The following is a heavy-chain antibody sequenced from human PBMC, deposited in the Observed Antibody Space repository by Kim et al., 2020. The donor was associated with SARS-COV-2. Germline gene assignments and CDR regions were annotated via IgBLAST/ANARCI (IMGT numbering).Heavy chain of an antibody. CDR2: ISWNSGSI. V-gene: IGHV3-9*01. Sequence: GGSLRLSCAASGFTFDDYAMHWVRQAPGKGLEWVSGISWNSGSIGYADSVKGRFTISRDNAKNSLYLQMNSLRAEDTALYYCAKGPGYYGSGSWFDYWGQGTLVTVSS. D-gene: IGHD3-10*01. CDR1: GFTFDDYA. CDR3: AKGPGYYGSGSWFDY. J-gene: IGHJ5*01.